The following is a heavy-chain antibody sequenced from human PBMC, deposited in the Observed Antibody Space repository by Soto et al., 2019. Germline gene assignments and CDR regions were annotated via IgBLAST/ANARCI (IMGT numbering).Heavy chain of an antibody. CDR3: ARGSGYYDFWSGYSSHGYYGMDV. V-gene: IGHV3-13*05. Sequence: GGSLRLSCAASGFTFSSYDMHWVRQATGKGLEWVSAIGTAGDPYYPGSVKGRFTISRENAKNSLYLQMNSLRAGDTAVYYCARGSGYYDFWSGYSSHGYYGMDVWGQGTTVTVSS. CDR2: IGTAGDP. D-gene: IGHD3-3*01. J-gene: IGHJ6*02. CDR1: GFTFSSYD.